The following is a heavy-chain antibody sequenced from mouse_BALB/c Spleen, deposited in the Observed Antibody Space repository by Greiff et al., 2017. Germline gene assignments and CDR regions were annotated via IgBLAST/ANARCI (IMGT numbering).Heavy chain of an antibody. CDR1: GFTFSSFG. J-gene: IGHJ4*01. CDR3: ARGGYGNYRAMDY. Sequence: EVKLVASGGGLVQPGGSRKLSCAASGFTFSSFGMHWVRQAPEKGLEWVAYISSGSSTIYYADTVKGRFTISRDNPKNTLFLQMTSLRSEDTAMYYCARGGYGNYRAMDYWGQGTSVTVSS. V-gene: IGHV5-17*02. CDR2: ISSGSSTI. D-gene: IGHD2-10*02.